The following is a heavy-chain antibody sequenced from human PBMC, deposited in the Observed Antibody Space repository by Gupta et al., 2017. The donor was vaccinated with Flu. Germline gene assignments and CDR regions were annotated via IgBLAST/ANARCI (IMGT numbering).Heavy chain of an antibody. D-gene: IGHD1-26*01. CDR3: TRDPGWGALDM. Sequence: YYMESVRGRFTISRDNAKNSLTLEMNSLRAEDTAVYYCTRDPGWGALDMRGQGTLVTVSS. J-gene: IGHJ3*02. V-gene: IGHV3-7*01.